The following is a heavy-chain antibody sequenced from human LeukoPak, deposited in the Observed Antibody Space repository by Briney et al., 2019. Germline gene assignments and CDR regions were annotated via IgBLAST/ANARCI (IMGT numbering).Heavy chain of an antibody. D-gene: IGHD3-10*01. Sequence: SETLSLTCAVYGGSFSGYYWSWIRQPPGKGLEWIGEINHSGSTNYNPSLKSRVTISVDTSKNQFSLKLSSVTAADTAVYYCAREEFITMVRGVIIDDAFDIWGQGTMVTVSS. J-gene: IGHJ3*02. CDR2: INHSGST. CDR1: GGSFSGYY. CDR3: AREEFITMVRGVIIDDAFDI. V-gene: IGHV4-34*01.